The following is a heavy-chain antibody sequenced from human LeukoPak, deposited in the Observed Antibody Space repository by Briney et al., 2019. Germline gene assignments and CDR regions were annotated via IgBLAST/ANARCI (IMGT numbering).Heavy chain of an antibody. Sequence: PSQTLSLTCTVSGGSVSSDNSYWNWIRQPAGKGLEWIGRIYADGSSTYNPPLKSRVTISVDTSKNQFSLRLTSMTAADTAVYYCARGYYYRRWGQGTLVTVSS. V-gene: IGHV4-61*02. CDR1: GGSVSSDNSY. J-gene: IGHJ4*02. CDR3: ARGYYYRR. CDR2: IYADGSS. D-gene: IGHD3-10*01.